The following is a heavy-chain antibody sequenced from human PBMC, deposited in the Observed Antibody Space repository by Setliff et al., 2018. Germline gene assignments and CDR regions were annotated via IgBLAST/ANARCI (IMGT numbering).Heavy chain of an antibody. J-gene: IGHJ5*02. Sequence: GGSLRLSCATPGFTFSTSAMHWLRQSPDNRLEWLAYIHYGGGHIQYADSVKGRFTVSRDNAMDTLFLQMNGLTTDDTAKYFCAKDRWGYADPWGQGTLVTVSS. CDR3: AKDRWGYADP. CDR1: GFTFSTSA. V-gene: IGHV3-30*02. D-gene: IGHD2-2*01. CDR2: IHYGGGHI.